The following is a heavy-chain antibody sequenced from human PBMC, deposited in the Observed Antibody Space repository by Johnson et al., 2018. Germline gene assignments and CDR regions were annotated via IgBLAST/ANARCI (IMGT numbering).Heavy chain of an antibody. CDR2: ISSSSSPI. Sequence: VQLVQSGGGLVQPGGSXRLSCAASGFTFSSYSMNWVRQAPGKGLEWVSSISSSSSPIYYADSVKGRFTISRNNATNSLYLQMNSLRAEDKAVYYCARAVWEYFYHWGQGTLVTVSS. CDR3: ARAVWEYFYH. J-gene: IGHJ1*01. CDR1: GFTFSSYS. V-gene: IGHV3-48*01. D-gene: IGHD2/OR15-2a*01.